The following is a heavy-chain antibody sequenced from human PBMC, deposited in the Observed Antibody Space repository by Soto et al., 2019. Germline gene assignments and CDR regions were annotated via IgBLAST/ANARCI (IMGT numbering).Heavy chain of an antibody. D-gene: IGHD3-3*01. CDR3: ARTALLGFDP. V-gene: IGHV3-48*03. Sequence: EVQLVESGGGLVQPGGSLRLSCAASGFTFSSYEMNWVRQAPGKGLEWVSYISSSGSTIYYADSVKGRFTISRDNGKNSLYLQMNSLRAEDTAVYYCARTALLGFDPWGQGTLVTVSS. CDR1: GFTFSSYE. CDR2: ISSSGSTI. J-gene: IGHJ5*02.